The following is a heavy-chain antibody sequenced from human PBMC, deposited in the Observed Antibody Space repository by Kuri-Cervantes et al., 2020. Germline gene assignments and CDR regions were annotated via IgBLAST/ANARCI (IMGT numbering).Heavy chain of an antibody. D-gene: IGHD5-24*01. CDR1: GYTFTDYY. J-gene: IGHJ4*02. CDR3: ARGTVEMAY. V-gene: IGHV1/OR15-3*02. CDR2: INAGNGNT. Sequence: ASVKVSCKASGYTFTDYYMHWVRQAPGQGLEWMGWINAGNGNTKYSQKFQGRVTITRDTSASTVYVELSSLRYEDTAVYYCARGTVEMAYWGQGTLVTVSS.